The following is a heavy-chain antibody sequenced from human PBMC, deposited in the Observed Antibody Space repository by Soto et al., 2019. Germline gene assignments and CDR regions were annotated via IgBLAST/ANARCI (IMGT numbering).Heavy chain of an antibody. V-gene: IGHV1-18*01. CDR2: ISAYNGNT. CDR3: ARAPLGIIVAPDF. Sequence: AASVKVSCKASGYTFTSYGISWVRQAPGQGLEWMGWISAYNGNTNYAQKLQGRVTVSTDTSISTTYIELSSLTSEDTAVYYCARAPLGIIVAPDFWGQGTLVTVSS. D-gene: IGHD3-22*01. J-gene: IGHJ4*02. CDR1: GYTFTSYG.